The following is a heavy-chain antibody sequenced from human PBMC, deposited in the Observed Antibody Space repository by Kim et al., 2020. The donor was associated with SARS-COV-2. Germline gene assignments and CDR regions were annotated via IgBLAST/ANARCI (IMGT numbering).Heavy chain of an antibody. CDR2: ISAYNGNT. CDR3: ARGNGYYDSSGYRGRLDY. V-gene: IGHV1-18*04. D-gene: IGHD3-22*01. CDR1: GYTFTSYG. Sequence: ASVKVSCKASGYTFTSYGISWVRQAPGQGLEWMGWISAYNGNTNYAQKLQGRVTMTTDTSTSTAYMELRSLRSDDTAVYYCARGNGYYDSSGYRGRLDYWGQGTLVTVSS. J-gene: IGHJ4*02.